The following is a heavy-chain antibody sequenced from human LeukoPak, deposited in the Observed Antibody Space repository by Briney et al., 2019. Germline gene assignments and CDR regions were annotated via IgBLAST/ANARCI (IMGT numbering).Heavy chain of an antibody. V-gene: IGHV1-69*13. CDR3: ARISGYQRVAGPYYYYYMDV. CDR1: GGTFSSYA. Sequence: ASVKVSCKASGGTFSSYAISWVRQAPGQGLEWMGGIIPIFGTANYAQKFQGRVTITADESTSTAYMELSSLRSEDTAVYYCARISGYQRVAGPYYYYYMDVWGKGTTVTVSS. CDR2: IIPIFGTA. J-gene: IGHJ6*03. D-gene: IGHD6-19*01.